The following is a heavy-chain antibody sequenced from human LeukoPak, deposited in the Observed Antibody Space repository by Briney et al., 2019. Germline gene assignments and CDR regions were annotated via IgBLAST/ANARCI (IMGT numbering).Heavy chain of an antibody. CDR3: ARGLFYDSSGYYPGGVYYFDY. CDR2: INPNSGGT. Sequence: GSSLKVSCKASGYTFTVYYVHWVRHAPGQGLEWMGRINPNSGGTNYAQKSQGRVTMTRNTSISTAYMELCSLRSEDTAVYYCARGLFYDSSGYYPGGVYYFDYWGQGTLVTVSS. J-gene: IGHJ4*02. CDR1: GYTFTVYY. V-gene: IGHV1-2*06. D-gene: IGHD3-22*01.